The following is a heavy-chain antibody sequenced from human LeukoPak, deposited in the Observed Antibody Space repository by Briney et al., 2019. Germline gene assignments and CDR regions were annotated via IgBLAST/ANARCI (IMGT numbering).Heavy chain of an antibody. CDR1: GFTFSSYS. CDR3: ARAPLYYYDSGGYYHLGPSFWDY. Sequence: GGSLRLSCAASGFTFSSYSMNWVRQAPGKGLEWVSSISSSSSYIYYADSVKGRFTISRDNAKNSLYLQMNSLRAEDTAVYYCARAPLYYYDSGGYYHLGPSFWDYWGQGTLVTVSS. J-gene: IGHJ4*02. D-gene: IGHD3-22*01. CDR2: ISSSSSYI. V-gene: IGHV3-21*01.